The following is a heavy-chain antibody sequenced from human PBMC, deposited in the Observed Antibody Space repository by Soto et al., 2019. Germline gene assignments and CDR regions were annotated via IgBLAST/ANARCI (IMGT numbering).Heavy chain of an antibody. D-gene: IGHD5-12*01. CDR3: ARDHGMATIKVA. CDR2: IIPIFGTA. J-gene: IGHJ5*02. Sequence: SVKVSCKASGGTFSSFAISWVRQVPGQGLEWMGGIIPIFGTANYAQKFQGRVTITADESTSTAYMELSSLRSEDTAVYYCARDHGMATIKVAWGQGTLVTVPS. CDR1: GGTFSSFA. V-gene: IGHV1-69*13.